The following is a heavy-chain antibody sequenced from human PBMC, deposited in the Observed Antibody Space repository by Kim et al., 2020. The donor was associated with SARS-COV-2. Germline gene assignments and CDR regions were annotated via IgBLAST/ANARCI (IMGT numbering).Heavy chain of an antibody. CDR2: INHMGST. V-gene: IGHV4-34*01. J-gene: IGHJ4*02. CDR1: GGSFSGYY. CDR3: ARDRQWLVQDY. Sequence: SETLSLTCAVYGGSFSGYYWTWNRQPAGKWLEWIGEINHMGSTNDNPSYKRRVTIAVDPSKNQFSLNRSSVTAADRAVYYCARDRQWLVQDYWGQGTLVTVSS. D-gene: IGHD6-19*01.